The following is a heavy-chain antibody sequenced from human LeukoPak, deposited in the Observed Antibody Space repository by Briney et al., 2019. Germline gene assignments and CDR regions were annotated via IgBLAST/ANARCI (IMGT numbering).Heavy chain of an antibody. CDR2: INPNSGGT. V-gene: IGHV1-2*02. J-gene: IGHJ4*02. D-gene: IGHD3-3*01. CDR3: ARVRYTVLRPDY. Sequence: ASVKVSCKASGYTFTGYYMHWVRQAPGQGLEWMGWINPNSGGTNYAQKFQGRVTMTRDTSISTAYMELSRLRPDDTAVYYCARVRYTVLRPDYWGQGTLVTVSS. CDR1: GYTFTGYY.